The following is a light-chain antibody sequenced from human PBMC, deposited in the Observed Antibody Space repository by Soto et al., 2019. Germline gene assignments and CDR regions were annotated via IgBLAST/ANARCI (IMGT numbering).Light chain of an antibody. Sequence: EIVLTQSPGTLSLSPGERATLSCRASQSVSSSYLAWYQQKPGQAPRLLIYGASSRATGIPDRFSGSGSGTDFTLTISRLEPEDFEVYYCQQYGSSPLTFGRGTKVDI. J-gene: IGKJ4*01. V-gene: IGKV3-20*01. CDR3: QQYGSSPLT. CDR2: GAS. CDR1: QSVSSSY.